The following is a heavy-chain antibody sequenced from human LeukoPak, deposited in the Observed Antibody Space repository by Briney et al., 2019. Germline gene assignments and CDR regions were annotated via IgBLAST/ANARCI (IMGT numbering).Heavy chain of an antibody. CDR2: IYTSGST. D-gene: IGHD6-19*01. J-gene: IGHJ4*02. CDR3: ARNLGSGWYGVFDY. Sequence: SETLSLTCTVSGGSISSYYWSWIRQPAGKGLEWIGRIYTSGSTNYNPSPKSRVTMSVDTSKNQFSLKLSSVTAADTAVYYCARNLGSGWYGVFDYWGQGTLVTVSS. CDR1: GGSISSYY. V-gene: IGHV4-4*07.